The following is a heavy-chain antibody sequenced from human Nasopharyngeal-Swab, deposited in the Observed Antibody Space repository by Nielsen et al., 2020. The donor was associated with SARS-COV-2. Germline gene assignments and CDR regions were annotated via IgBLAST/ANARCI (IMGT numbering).Heavy chain of an antibody. Sequence: GESLKISCAASGFTFSTSVMSWVRQAPGEGLEWVSAISGAGTSTYYADSVKGRFTISRDNSKNTLYLQLNSLRVEDTAVYYCAKGLAAARPYYFDYWGQGILVTVPS. CDR2: ISGAGTST. D-gene: IGHD6-6*01. CDR1: GFTFSTSV. CDR3: AKGLAAARPYYFDY. V-gene: IGHV3-23*01. J-gene: IGHJ4*02.